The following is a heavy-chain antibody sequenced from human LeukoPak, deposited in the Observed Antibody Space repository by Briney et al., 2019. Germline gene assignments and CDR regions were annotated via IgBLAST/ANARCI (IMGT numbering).Heavy chain of an antibody. D-gene: IGHD1-26*01. J-gene: IGHJ4*02. V-gene: IGHV4-61*02. CDR1: GGSISSGSYY. Sequence: SQTLSLTCTVSGGSISSGSYYWSWIRQPAGKGLEWMGRIYTSGSTNYNPSLKSRVTMSVDTSKNQFSLKLSSVTAAGTAVYYCARDWENYFDYWGQGTLVTVSS. CDR2: IYTSGST. CDR3: ARDWENYFDY.